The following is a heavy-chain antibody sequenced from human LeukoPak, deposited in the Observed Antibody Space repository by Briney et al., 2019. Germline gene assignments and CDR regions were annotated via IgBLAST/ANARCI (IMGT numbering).Heavy chain of an antibody. CDR2: ISAYNGNT. V-gene: IGHV1-18*01. CDR1: GYTFTSYG. D-gene: IGHD2-2*01. J-gene: IGHJ5*02. CDR3: ARDQEEVPAATNWFDP. Sequence: ASVKVSCKASGYTFTSYGISWVRQAPGQGLEWMGWISAYNGNTNYEQKLQGRVTMTTDTSTRTAYMELRSLRSDGTAVYYCARDQEEVPAATNWFDPWGQGTLVTVSS.